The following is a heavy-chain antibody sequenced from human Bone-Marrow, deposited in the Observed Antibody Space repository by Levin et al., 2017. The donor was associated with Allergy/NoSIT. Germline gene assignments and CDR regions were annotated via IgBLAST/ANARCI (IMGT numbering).Heavy chain of an antibody. CDR2: ISWNSGSI. CDR3: AKVMYYYDSSGYRDWYFDL. J-gene: IGHJ2*01. D-gene: IGHD3-22*01. Sequence: GGSLRLSCAASGFTFDDYAMHWVRQAPGKGLEWVSGISWNSGSIGYADSVKGRFTISRDNAKNSLYLQMNSLRAEDTALYYCAKVMYYYDSSGYRDWYFDLWGRGTLVTVSS. V-gene: IGHV3-9*01. CDR1: GFTFDDYA.